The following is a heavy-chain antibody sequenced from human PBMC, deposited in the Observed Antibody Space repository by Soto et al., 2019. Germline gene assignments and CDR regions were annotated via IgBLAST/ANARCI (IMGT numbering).Heavy chain of an antibody. Sequence: ASETLSLTCAVYGGSFSGYYWSWIRQPPGKGLEWIGEVNHSGSTNYNPYLKSRVTISVDTSKNQFSLKLSSVTAADTAVYYCARGPRYYYDSSGYWSLLGWFDPWGQGTLVTVSS. CDR3: ARGPRYYYDSSGYWSLLGWFDP. J-gene: IGHJ5*02. V-gene: IGHV4-34*01. CDR2: VNHSGST. D-gene: IGHD3-22*01. CDR1: GGSFSGYY.